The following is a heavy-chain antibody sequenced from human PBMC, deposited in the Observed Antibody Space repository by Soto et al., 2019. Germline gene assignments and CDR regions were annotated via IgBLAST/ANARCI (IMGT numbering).Heavy chain of an antibody. V-gene: IGHV1-18*01. J-gene: IGHJ5*02. CDR2: ISAYNGNT. CDR1: GYTFTSYG. D-gene: IGHD3-9*01. Sequence: GASVKVSCKASGYTFTSYGISWGRQAPGQGLEWMGWISAYNGNTNYAQKLQGRVTMTTDTSTSTAYMELRSLRSDETAGYYCASPDYDISTGNPRGFDPWGQGTPVTVSS. CDR3: ASPDYDISTGNPRGFDP.